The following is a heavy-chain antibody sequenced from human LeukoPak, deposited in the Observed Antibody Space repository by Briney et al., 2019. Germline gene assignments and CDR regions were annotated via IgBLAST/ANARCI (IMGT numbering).Heavy chain of an antibody. CDR2: IGTAGDT. D-gene: IGHD6-13*01. V-gene: IGHV3-13*01. CDR3: ARSSGIAAALDF. J-gene: IGHJ4*02. CDR1: GFTFSAYD. Sequence: GGSLRLSCAASGFTFSAYDMHWVRQGIGKGLEWVSGIGTAGDTYYSESVKGRFTISRENAKNSLFLQMNILRDGDTAVYFCARSSGIAAALDFWGQGTLVTVSS.